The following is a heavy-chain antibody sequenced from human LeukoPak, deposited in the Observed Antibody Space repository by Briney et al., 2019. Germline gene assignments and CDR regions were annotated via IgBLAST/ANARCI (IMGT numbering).Heavy chain of an antibody. Sequence: GGSLRLSCAASGFTFSTSWMHWVRQVPGKGLVWVSRINSDGRSTDCADSVKGRFTISRDNTKNTLYLQMNSLRVEDTAVYYCAHTVWSGNYFDYWGQGTLVTVSS. V-gene: IGHV3-74*01. CDR2: INSDGRST. CDR3: AHTVWSGNYFDY. CDR1: GFTFSTSW. J-gene: IGHJ4*02. D-gene: IGHD3-3*01.